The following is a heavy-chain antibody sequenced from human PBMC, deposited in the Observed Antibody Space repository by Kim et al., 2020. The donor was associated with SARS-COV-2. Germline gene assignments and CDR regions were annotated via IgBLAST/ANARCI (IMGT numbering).Heavy chain of an antibody. CDR3: ARWLKYCSGGSCYGYNWFDP. CDR2: INAGNGNT. Sequence: APVKVSCKASGYTFTSYAMHWVRQAPGQRLEWMGWINAGNGNTKYSQKFQGRVTITRDTSASTAYMELSSLRSEDTAVYYCARWLKYCSGGSCYGYNWFDPWSEETRVTISA. J-gene: IGHJ5*02. CDR1: GYTFTSYA. D-gene: IGHD2-15*01. V-gene: IGHV1-3*01.